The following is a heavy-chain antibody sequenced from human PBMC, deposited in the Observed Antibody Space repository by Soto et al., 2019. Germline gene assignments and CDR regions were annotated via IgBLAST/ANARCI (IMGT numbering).Heavy chain of an antibody. V-gene: IGHV1-18*01. J-gene: IGHJ4*02. CDR2: ISAYNGNT. Sequence: QVQLVQSGAEVKKPGASVKVSCKASGYTFTSYGISWVRQAPGQGLEWMGWISAYNGNTNYAQKLQXXVXXXXXXXXXXXXXXXXXXXXXXXXXXXXXXXXXXXXXXXXXXPIGYWGQGTLVTVSS. CDR1: GYTFTSYG. CDR3: XXXXXXXXXXXXXXPIGY.